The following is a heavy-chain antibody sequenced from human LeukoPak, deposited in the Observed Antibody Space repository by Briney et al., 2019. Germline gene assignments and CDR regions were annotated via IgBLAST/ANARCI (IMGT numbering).Heavy chain of an antibody. D-gene: IGHD6-13*01. Sequence: GGSLRLSCAASGFTFSSYALTWVRQAPGKGLEWVSVISSSGGGTYYADSVKGRFRISRDNSNNILYLQMNSLRTEDTAVYYCAKDLVPALAAAGTRWFDPWGQGTLVTVSS. J-gene: IGHJ5*02. CDR2: ISSSGGGT. CDR3: AKDLVPALAAAGTRWFDP. V-gene: IGHV3-23*01. CDR1: GFTFSSYA.